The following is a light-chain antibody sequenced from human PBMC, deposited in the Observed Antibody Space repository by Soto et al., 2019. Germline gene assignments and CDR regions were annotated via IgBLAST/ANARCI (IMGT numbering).Light chain of an antibody. CDR1: QSISSN. J-gene: IGKJ1*01. V-gene: IGKV1-39*01. Sequence: DIEMTQSPSSRSASVGDRVTITCRASQSISSNLHGYQQKPGHAPNLLIYAASTVQGGVPSRFSAYGSETDFTLTISNLQAEDFATYYCQQCYTSPRTFDQGTKVEVK. CDR2: AAS. CDR3: QQCYTSPRT.